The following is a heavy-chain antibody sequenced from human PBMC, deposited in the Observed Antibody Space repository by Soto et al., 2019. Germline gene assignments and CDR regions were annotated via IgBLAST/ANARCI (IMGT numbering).Heavy chain of an antibody. D-gene: IGHD2-15*01. J-gene: IGHJ6*02. V-gene: IGHV1-58*01. CDR3: ATGAYCSGGSCSDYYYYYYGMDL. CDR1: GFTFRSSA. CDR2: LVVGTGNT. Sequence: SVKVSCKTSGFTFRSSAVQWVRQARGQRLEWIGWLVVGTGNTNYAQKFQQRVTISSDRSTNTVSMELSSLTSEDTAVYYCATGAYCSGGSCSDYYYYYYGMDLWGQGATVTVSS.